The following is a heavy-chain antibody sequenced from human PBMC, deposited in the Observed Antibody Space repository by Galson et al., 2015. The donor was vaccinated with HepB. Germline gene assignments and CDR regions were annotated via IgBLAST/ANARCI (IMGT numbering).Heavy chain of an antibody. Sequence: SLRLSCAASGFTFSTYAMNWVRQAPGKGLEWVSSISSRSNYIYYADSVKGRFTISRGNAKNSLYLQMNSLRAEDTAVYYCARLVQRGYCTSTSCHTADYWGQGTLLTVSS. J-gene: IGHJ4*02. CDR1: GFTFSTYA. CDR3: ARLVQRGYCTSTSCHTADY. CDR2: ISSRSNYI. D-gene: IGHD2-2*02. V-gene: IGHV3-21*01.